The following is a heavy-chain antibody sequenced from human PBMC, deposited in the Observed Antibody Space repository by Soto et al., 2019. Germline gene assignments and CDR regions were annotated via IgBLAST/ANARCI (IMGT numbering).Heavy chain of an antibody. CDR3: ARGGLRTAVDY. CDR2: IGTAGDT. V-gene: IGHV3-13*01. CDR1: GFTFSSYD. Sequence: GGSLRLSCAASGFTFSSYDMHWVRQATGKGLEWVSAIGTAGDTYYPGSVKGRFTISRENAKNSLYLQMNSLRAGDTAVYYCARGGLRTAVDYWGQGTLVTVPQ. J-gene: IGHJ4*02. D-gene: IGHD5-12*01.